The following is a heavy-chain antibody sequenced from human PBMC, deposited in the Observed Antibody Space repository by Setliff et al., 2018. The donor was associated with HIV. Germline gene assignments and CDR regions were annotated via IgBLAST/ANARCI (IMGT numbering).Heavy chain of an antibody. CDR1: GGSFSGYF. J-gene: IGHJ4*02. Sequence: SETLSLTCAVYGGSFSGYFCIWIRQPTGKGLEWIGTIYYSGSTQYNPSFKSRVTISIDTSKNEFSLKLLSVTAADTAVYYCARMESTRPPRGLDYWGQGTLVTVSS. CDR3: ARMESTRPPRGLDY. V-gene: IGHV4-34*01. D-gene: IGHD6-6*01. CDR2: IYYSGST.